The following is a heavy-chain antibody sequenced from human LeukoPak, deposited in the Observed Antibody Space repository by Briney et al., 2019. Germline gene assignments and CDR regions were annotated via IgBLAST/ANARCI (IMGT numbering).Heavy chain of an antibody. CDR3: ARGDYYDSSGPRYFDL. D-gene: IGHD3-22*01. Sequence: GGSLRLSCAASGFTFSSYAMSWVRQAPGKGLEWVSAISGSGGSTYYADSVKGRFTISRDNAKNSLYLQMNSLRAEDTAVYYCARGDYYDSSGPRYFDLWGRGTLVTVSS. CDR2: ISGSGGST. V-gene: IGHV3-23*01. CDR1: GFTFSSYA. J-gene: IGHJ2*01.